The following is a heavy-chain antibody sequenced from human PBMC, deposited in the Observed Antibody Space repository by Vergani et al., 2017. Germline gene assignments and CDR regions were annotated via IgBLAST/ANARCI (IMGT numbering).Heavy chain of an antibody. Sequence: QVQLVQSGAEVKKPGASVKVSCKASGYTFTSYYMHWVRQAPGQGLEWMGIINPSGCSTSYAQKFQGRVTMTRDTSTSTVYMELSSLRSEDTAVYYCARGPIVVVNTGAFDIWGQGTMVTVSS. D-gene: IGHD3-22*01. CDR1: GYTFTSYY. J-gene: IGHJ3*02. CDR3: ARGPIVVVNTGAFDI. CDR2: INPSGCST. V-gene: IGHV1-46*03.